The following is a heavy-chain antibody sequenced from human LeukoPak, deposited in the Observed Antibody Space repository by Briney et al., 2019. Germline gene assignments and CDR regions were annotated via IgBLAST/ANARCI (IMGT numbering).Heavy chain of an antibody. D-gene: IGHD6-13*01. CDR2: ISGSGGST. Sequence: GGCLRLSCAASGFTFSSYAMSWVRQAPGKGLEWVSAISGSGGSTYYADSVKGRFTISRDNSKNTLYLQMNSLRAEDTAVYYCAKTGSSSWGYFDYWGQGTLVTVSS. V-gene: IGHV3-23*01. CDR1: GFTFSSYA. J-gene: IGHJ4*02. CDR3: AKTGSSSWGYFDY.